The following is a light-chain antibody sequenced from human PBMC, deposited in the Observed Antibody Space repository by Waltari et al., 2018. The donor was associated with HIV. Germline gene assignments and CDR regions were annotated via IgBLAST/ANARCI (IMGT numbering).Light chain of an antibody. CDR2: WAS. J-gene: IGKJ4*01. V-gene: IGKV4-1*01. Sequence: DIVMTQSPDSLAVSLGERATINCKSSQNVLYNSKNKNYLAWYQQKPGQPPKLLIYWASIRESGVPDRFSGSGSGTDFTLTISSLQAEDVAVYFCQQYYSTPLTFGGGTKVEIK. CDR1: QNVLYNSKNKNY. CDR3: QQYYSTPLT.